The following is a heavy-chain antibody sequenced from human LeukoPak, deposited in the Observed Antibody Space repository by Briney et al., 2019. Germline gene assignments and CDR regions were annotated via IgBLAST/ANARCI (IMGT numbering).Heavy chain of an antibody. D-gene: IGHD3-22*01. J-gene: IGHJ5*02. CDR1: GYTFTSYG. Sequence: GASVKVSCKASGYTFTSYGISWVRQAPGQGLEWMGWISAYDGNTNYAQKLQGRVTMTTDTSTSTAYMELRSLRSDDTAVYYCARGDYYDSSERIDWFDPWGQGTLVTVSS. CDR3: ARGDYYDSSERIDWFDP. CDR2: ISAYDGNT. V-gene: IGHV1-18*01.